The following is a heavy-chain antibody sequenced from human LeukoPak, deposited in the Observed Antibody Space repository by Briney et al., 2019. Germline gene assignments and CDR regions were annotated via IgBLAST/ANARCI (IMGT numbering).Heavy chain of an antibody. CDR1: GFTFSQYS. CDR2: LRYTGET. D-gene: IGHD5-12*01. V-gene: IGHV3-48*01. J-gene: IGHJ5*02. Sequence: GGSLRLSCAASGFTFSQYSINWVRQAPGKGLEWVSHLRYTGETFYADSVKGRFTISRDNVRNSLYLQMNSLRAEDTAMYYCAGDGRNSCYGFDLWGQGALVTVSS. CDR3: AGDGRNSCYGFDL.